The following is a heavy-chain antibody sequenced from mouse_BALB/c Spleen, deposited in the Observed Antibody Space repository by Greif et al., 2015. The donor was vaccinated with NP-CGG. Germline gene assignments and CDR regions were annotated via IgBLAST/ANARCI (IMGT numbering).Heavy chain of an antibody. Sequence: VKLVESGPELVKPGASVRISCKASGYTFTSYYIHWVKQRPGQGLEWIGWIYPGNVNTKYNEKFKGKATLTADKSSSTAYMQLSSLTSEDSAVYFCARGNGNYEGYAMDYWGQGTSVTVSS. CDR1: GYTFTSYY. D-gene: IGHD2-1*01. J-gene: IGHJ4*01. V-gene: IGHV1S56*01. CDR2: IYPGNVNT. CDR3: ARGNGNYEGYAMDY.